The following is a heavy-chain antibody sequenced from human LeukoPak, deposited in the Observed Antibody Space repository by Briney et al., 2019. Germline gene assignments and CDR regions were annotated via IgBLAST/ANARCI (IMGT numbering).Heavy chain of an antibody. CDR2: ISSNGGST. D-gene: IGHD6-13*01. V-gene: IGHV3-64*01. CDR3: ARPAGGYTSSWYYFDY. CDR1: GFTFSSYA. Sequence: GGSLRLSCAVSGFTFSSYAMSWVHQAPGKGLEWVSAISSNGGSTYYANSVKGRFTISRDNSKNTLYLQMGSLRAEDMAVYYCARPAGGYTSSWYYFDYWGQGTLVTVSS. J-gene: IGHJ4*02.